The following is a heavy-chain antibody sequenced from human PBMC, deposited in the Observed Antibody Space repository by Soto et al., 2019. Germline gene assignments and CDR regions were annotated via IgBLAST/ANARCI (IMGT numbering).Heavy chain of an antibody. V-gene: IGHV1-69*01. CDR3: EASDSSSWQPDY. CDR1: GDSFSSYA. CDR2: IIPSFETA. D-gene: IGHD6-13*01. J-gene: IGHJ4*02. Sequence: QVQLVQSGAEMKKPGSSVKVSCKVSGDSFSSYAISWVRQAPGEGLEWVGGIIPSFETANYAQNFQGRVTITAVESTTTAYLEVTRRRPQDTAVFYGEASDSSSWQPDYWGQGTLITVSS.